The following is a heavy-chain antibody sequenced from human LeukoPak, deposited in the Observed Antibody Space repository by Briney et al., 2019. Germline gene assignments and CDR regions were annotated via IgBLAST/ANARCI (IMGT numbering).Heavy chain of an antibody. CDR3: ARPQGALYNWNDRQFDY. CDR1: GYTFTSYA. CDR2: INAGNGNT. D-gene: IGHD1-1*01. V-gene: IGHV1-3*01. J-gene: IGHJ4*02. Sequence: ASVKVSCKASGYTFTSYAMHWVRQAPGQRLEWMGWINAGNGNTKYSQKFQGRVTITGDTSASTAYMELSSLRSEDTAVYYCARPQGALYNWNDRQFDYWGQGTLVTVSS.